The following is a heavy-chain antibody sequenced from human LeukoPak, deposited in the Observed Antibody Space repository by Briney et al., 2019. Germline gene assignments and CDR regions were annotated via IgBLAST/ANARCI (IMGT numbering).Heavy chain of an antibody. V-gene: IGHV1-69*13. CDR1: GGTFSSYA. CDR2: IIPIFGTA. D-gene: IGHD4-23*01. J-gene: IGHJ5*02. Sequence: SVKVSCKASGGTFSSYAISWVRQAPGQGLEWMGGIIPIFGTANYAQKFQGRVTITADESTSTAYMELSSLRSEDTAVYYCAREGFGGNSRGVWFDPWGQGTLVTVS. CDR3: AREGFGGNSRGVWFDP.